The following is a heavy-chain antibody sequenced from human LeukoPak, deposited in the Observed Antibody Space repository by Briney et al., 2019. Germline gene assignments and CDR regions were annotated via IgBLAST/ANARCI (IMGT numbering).Heavy chain of an antibody. J-gene: IGHJ3*02. CDR1: GFTFSDYW. Sequence: GGSLRLSCAASGFTFSDYWMSWVRQAPGKRLEWVANIKQDGSEKYYVDSVKGRFTISRDNAKNSLYLQMNSLRAEDTAVYYCARGDYYDSSGFYHDAFDIWGQGTMVTVSS. CDR3: ARGDYYDSSGFYHDAFDI. D-gene: IGHD3-22*01. V-gene: IGHV3-7*01. CDR2: IKQDGSEK.